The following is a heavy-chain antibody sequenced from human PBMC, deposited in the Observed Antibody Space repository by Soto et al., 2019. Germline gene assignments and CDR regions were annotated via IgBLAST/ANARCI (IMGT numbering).Heavy chain of an antibody. Sequence: QVQLVQSGAEVKKPGSSVKVSCKASGGTFSSYAISWVRQAPGQGLEWMGGIIPLFGTAKYAQKFQGRVTITVDESTRTGYMELSSLRSEDTAVYYCATMGQETTFYGSGSGFDMDVWGQGAPVTVPS. CDR3: ATMGQETTFYGSGSGFDMDV. D-gene: IGHD3-10*01. CDR2: IIPLFGTA. V-gene: IGHV1-69*01. CDR1: GGTFSSYA. J-gene: IGHJ6*02.